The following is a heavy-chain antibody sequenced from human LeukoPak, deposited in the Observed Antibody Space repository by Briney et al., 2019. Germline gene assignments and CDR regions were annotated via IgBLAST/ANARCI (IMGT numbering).Heavy chain of an antibody. CDR2: IYYSGST. CDR1: GGSISSSSYY. CDR3: ARSIAAAAHYFDY. J-gene: IGHJ4*02. D-gene: IGHD6-13*01. V-gene: IGHV4-39*01. Sequence: SETLSLTCAASGGSISSSSYYWGWIRQPPGKGLEWIGSIYYSGSTYYNPSLKSRVTISVDTSKNQFSLKLSSVTAADTAVYYCARSIAAAAHYFDYWGQGTLVTVSS.